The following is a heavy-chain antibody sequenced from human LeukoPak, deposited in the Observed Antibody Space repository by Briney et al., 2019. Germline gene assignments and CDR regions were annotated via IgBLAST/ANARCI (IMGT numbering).Heavy chain of an antibody. CDR1: GYSFTSYW. Sequence: GESLKISCKGSGYSFTSYWIGWVRQMPGKGLEWMGIIYPGDSDTRYSPSFQGQVTISADKSISTAYLQLSSLKASDTAMYYCARLPGYYYDSSGYPYAFDIWGQGTMVTVSS. CDR3: ARLPGYYYDSSGYPYAFDI. V-gene: IGHV5-51*01. CDR2: IYPGDSDT. J-gene: IGHJ3*02. D-gene: IGHD3-22*01.